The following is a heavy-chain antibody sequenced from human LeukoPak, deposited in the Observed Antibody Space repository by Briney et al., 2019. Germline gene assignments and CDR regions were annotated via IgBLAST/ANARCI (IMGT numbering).Heavy chain of an antibody. CDR2: INHSGST. CDR3: ARVQESAMGYFDY. D-gene: IGHD5-18*01. CDR1: GGSFSGYY. V-gene: IGHV4-34*01. J-gene: IGHJ4*02. Sequence: SETLSLTCAVYGGSFSGYYWSWIRQPPGKGLEWIGEINHSGSTNYNPSLKSRVTISVDTSKNQFSLKLSSVTAADTAVYYCARVQESAMGYFDYWGQGTLVTVSS.